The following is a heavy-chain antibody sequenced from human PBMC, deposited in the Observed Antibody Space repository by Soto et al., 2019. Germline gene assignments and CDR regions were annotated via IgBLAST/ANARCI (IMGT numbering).Heavy chain of an antibody. J-gene: IGHJ4*02. CDR3: AKQEYYYDSSGYFPFDY. V-gene: IGHV3-23*01. CDR2: ISGSGGST. Sequence: WGSLRLSCAASGFTFSSYAMSWVRQAPGKGLEWVSAISGSGGSTYYADSVKGRFTISRDNSKNTLYLQMNSLRAEDTAVYYCAKQEYYYDSSGYFPFDYWGQGTLVTVSS. CDR1: GFTFSSYA. D-gene: IGHD3-22*01.